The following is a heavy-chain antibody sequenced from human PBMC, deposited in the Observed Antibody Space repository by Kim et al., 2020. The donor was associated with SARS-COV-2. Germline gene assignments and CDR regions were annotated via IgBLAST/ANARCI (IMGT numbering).Heavy chain of an antibody. J-gene: IGHJ5*02. CDR3: ARAGTGYCSSTSCYDDENWFDP. D-gene: IGHD2-2*03. CDR1: GYTFTGYY. CDR2: INPNSGGT. Sequence: ASVKVSCKASGYTFTGYYMHWVRQAPGQGLEWMGRINPNSGGTNYAQKFQGRVTMTRDTSISTAYMELSRLRSDDTAVYYCARAGTGYCSSTSCYDDENWFDPWGQGTLVTVSS. V-gene: IGHV1-2*06.